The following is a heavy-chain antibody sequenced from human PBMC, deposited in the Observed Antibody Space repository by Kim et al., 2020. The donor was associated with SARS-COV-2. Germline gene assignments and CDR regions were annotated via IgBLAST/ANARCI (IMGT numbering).Heavy chain of an antibody. CDR2: ISGDGGST. CDR1: GFTFDDYA. J-gene: IGHJ6*02. V-gene: IGHV3-43*02. CDR3: AKDIYCSGGSCYSTWDLYYGMDV. D-gene: IGHD2-15*01. Sequence: GGSLRLSCAASGFTFDDYAMHWVRQAPGKGLEWVSLISGDGGSTYYADSVKGRFTISRDNSKNSLYLQMNSLRTEDTALYYCAKDIYCSGGSCYSTWDLYYGMDVWGQGTTVTVSS.